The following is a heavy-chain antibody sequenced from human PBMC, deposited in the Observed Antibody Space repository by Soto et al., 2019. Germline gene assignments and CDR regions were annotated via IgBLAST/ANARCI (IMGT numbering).Heavy chain of an antibody. J-gene: IGHJ6*02. Sequence: GESLKISCKGSGFSFTTYWIGWVRQMPGKGLEWMGIIYPGDSDTRYSPSFQGQVTISADKSISTAYLQWSSLKASDTAMYYCARPYYDSSGYYLGYGMDVWGQGTTVTVSS. V-gene: IGHV5-51*01. CDR2: IYPGDSDT. D-gene: IGHD3-22*01. CDR1: GFSFTTYW. CDR3: ARPYYDSSGYYLGYGMDV.